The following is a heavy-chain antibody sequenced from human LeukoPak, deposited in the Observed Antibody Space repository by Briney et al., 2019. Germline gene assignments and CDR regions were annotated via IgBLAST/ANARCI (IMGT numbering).Heavy chain of an antibody. CDR3: ARGGGTSGPELDY. J-gene: IGHJ4*02. V-gene: IGHV1-2*02. Sequence: GASVKVSCKASGYRFTGYYIHWARQAPGQGLEWMGWINPNSGGTNNAQNFQGRVTMTRDTYINTDYLYMTRMTSDDTAVYFCARGGGTSGPELDYWGQGTLVTVSS. D-gene: IGHD3-3*01. CDR1: GYRFTGYY. CDR2: INPNSGGT.